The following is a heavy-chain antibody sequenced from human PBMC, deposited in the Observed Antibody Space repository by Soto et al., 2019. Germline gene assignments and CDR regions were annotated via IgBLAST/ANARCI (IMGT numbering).Heavy chain of an antibody. CDR1: GFTFSTYA. CDR3: VRGGSCINGGCTGSYFDF. V-gene: IGHV3-30-3*01. Sequence: QVQLVESGGGVAQPGRSLRLSCAASGFTFSTYALHWVRQAPGKGLEWVAVISSDVSNKYADPVKGRLTISRDNSRNPVYLQMNSLGADDTAVYSCVRGGSCINGGCTGSYFDFWGEGTRVTFSS. D-gene: IGHD2-8*01. J-gene: IGHJ4*02. CDR2: ISSDVSNK.